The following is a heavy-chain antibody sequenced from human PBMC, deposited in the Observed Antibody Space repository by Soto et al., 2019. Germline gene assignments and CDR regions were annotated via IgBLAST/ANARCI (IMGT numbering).Heavy chain of an antibody. CDR1: GFSFSISP. CDR3: ARDPKTSGGQHWAFNYFDS. D-gene: IGHD7-27*01. CDR2: ISYDGTNK. V-gene: IGHV3-30-3*01. J-gene: IGHJ4*02. Sequence: GGSLRLSCAASGFSFSISPMHWVRQAPGKGPGWVALISYDGTNKFYADSVKGRFTISRDNSKSTLYLQVDSLRPEDAAVYYCARDPKTSGGQHWAFNYFDSWGQGTLVTVSS.